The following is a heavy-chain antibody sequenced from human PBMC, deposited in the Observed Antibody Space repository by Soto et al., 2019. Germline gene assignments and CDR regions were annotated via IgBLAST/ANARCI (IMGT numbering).Heavy chain of an antibody. CDR2: FCYTGST. CDR3: ASHFLSDYICGSLYS. CDR1: VGSVSSSSFY. Sequence: PSETLSLTGTVSVGSVSSSSFYWGWIRQPPGEGLEWIGSFCYTGSTYYNPSLKSRVTISVDTSKNQLSLKLSSVTAADTAVYYCASHFLSDYICGSLYSWGQRT. V-gene: IGHV4-39*01. J-gene: IGHJ1*01. D-gene: IGHD3-16*01.